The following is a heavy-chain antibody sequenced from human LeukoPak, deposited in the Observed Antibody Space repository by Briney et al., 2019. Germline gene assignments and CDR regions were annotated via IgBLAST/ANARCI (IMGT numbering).Heavy chain of an antibody. CDR1: GFTFDDYA. Sequence: GGSLRLSCAASGFTFDDYAMHWVRQAPGKGLEWVSGISWNSGSIGYADSVKGRFTISRDNAKNSLYLQMNSLRAEDTALYYCAKHSRGYSGYDSEGGFDYWGQGTLVTVSS. D-gene: IGHD5-12*01. CDR2: ISWNSGSI. CDR3: AKHSRGYSGYDSEGGFDY. J-gene: IGHJ4*02. V-gene: IGHV3-9*01.